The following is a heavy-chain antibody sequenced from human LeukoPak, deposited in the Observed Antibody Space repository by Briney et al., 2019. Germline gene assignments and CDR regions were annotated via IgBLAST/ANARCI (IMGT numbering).Heavy chain of an antibody. V-gene: IGHV3-30*04. D-gene: IGHD6-6*01. CDR2: ISYDGSNK. Sequence: PGRSLRLSCAASGFTFSSYAMHWVRQAPGKGLEWVAVISYDGSNKYYADSVKGRFTISRDNSKNTLYLQMNSLRAEDTAVYYCASEVPYGSSPTNWFDPWGQGTLVTVPS. J-gene: IGHJ5*02. CDR1: GFTFSSYA. CDR3: ASEVPYGSSPTNWFDP.